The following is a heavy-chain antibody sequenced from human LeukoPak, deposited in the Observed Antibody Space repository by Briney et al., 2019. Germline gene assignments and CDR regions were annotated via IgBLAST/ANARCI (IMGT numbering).Heavy chain of an antibody. CDR1: GGSINRYY. J-gene: IGHJ4*02. Sequence: PSETLSLTCTVSGGSINRYYWNWVRHPPGKGVEGMGYIYYSGRTSYNASLKSRVIISIDTPKNQFSLKLSSVTAADTAVYYCARGDSSGYYVFDSWGQGTLVTVSS. CDR3: ARGDSSGYYVFDS. V-gene: IGHV4-59*01. D-gene: IGHD3-22*01. CDR2: IYYSGRT.